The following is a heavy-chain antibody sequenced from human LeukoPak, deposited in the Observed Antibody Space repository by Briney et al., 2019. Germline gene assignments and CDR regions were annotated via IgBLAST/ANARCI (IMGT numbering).Heavy chain of an antibody. Sequence: GGSLRLSCAASGFTFTNYAMSWVRQAPGKGLEWVSAISGSGGATYYTDSAKGRFTISRDNSKNTVYLQMNSLRADDTAVYYCAGIWGPSSSWPWGFDYWGQGTRVTVSS. CDR1: GFTFTNYA. CDR2: ISGSGGAT. V-gene: IGHV3-23*01. D-gene: IGHD3-22*01. J-gene: IGHJ4*02. CDR3: AGIWGPSSSWPWGFDY.